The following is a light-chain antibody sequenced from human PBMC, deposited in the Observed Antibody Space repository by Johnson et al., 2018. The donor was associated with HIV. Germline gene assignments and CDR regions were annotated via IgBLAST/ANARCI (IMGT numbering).Light chain of an antibody. CDR2: DNN. CDR3: GTWDSSLRSGF. J-gene: IGLJ1*01. V-gene: IGLV1-51*01. Sequence: QAVLTQPPSVSAAPRQKVTISCSGSSSNIGNNYVSWYQHLPGTAPKLLIFDNNKRPSGIPDRFSASKSGTSATLGITGLQTGDEADYCCGTWDSSLRSGFFGAGTKVTVL. CDR1: SSNIGNNY.